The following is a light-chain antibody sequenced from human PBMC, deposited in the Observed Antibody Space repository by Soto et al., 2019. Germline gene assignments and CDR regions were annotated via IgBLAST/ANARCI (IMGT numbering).Light chain of an antibody. V-gene: IGKV1-39*01. J-gene: IGKJ1*01. CDR1: QSISSL. CDR2: GAS. Sequence: DIQMTQSPSSLSASVGDRVTITCRASQSISSLLNWYQQKPGKAPKPLIYGASSLHGGVPSRFSGSGSGTNFTLTISSLQPEDFATYFCQKSYSIPWTFGQGTKVDIK. CDR3: QKSYSIPWT.